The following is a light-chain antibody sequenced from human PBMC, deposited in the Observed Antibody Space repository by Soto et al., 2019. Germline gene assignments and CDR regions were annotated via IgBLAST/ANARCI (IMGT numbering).Light chain of an antibody. J-gene: IGKJ2*01. CDR3: QHYGDSTYT. V-gene: IGKV3-20*01. CDR1: QSITGSS. Sequence: EIVLTQSPGTLSLSPGERATLSCRASQSITGSSLTWYQQRPGQAPRLLIYVASARATGIPDRFSGSGSGTEFTLTINRLEPEDYAVYYCQHYGDSTYTFGQGTKVEIK. CDR2: VAS.